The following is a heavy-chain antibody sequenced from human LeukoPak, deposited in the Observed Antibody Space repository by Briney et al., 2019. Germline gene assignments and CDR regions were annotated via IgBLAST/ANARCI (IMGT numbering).Heavy chain of an antibody. CDR2: INSDGSST. D-gene: IGHD1-26*01. Sequence: PGGSLRLSCAASGVTFSSYWMHWVRQAPGKGLVWVSRINSDGSSTSYADSVKGRFTISKDNAKNSLFLQMHSLTAEDTAVYYCARDPYSGGYWNYYYYYMDVWGKGTTVTISS. V-gene: IGHV3-74*01. CDR3: ARDPYSGGYWNYYYYYMDV. CDR1: GVTFSSYW. J-gene: IGHJ6*03.